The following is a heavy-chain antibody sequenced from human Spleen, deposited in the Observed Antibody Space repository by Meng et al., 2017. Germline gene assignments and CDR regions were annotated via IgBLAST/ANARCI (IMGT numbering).Heavy chain of an antibody. J-gene: IGHJ4*02. D-gene: IGHD4-17*01. CDR2: IKQDGSEK. CDR1: GFSFSSFW. CDR3: ARATGDYLIDY. Sequence: GESLKISCAASGFSFSSFWMTWVRQAPGKGLEWVANIKQDGSEKYYVDSVEGRFTISRDNAKNSLYLQMNSLRAEDTAVYYCARATGDYLIDYWGQGTLVTVSS. V-gene: IGHV3-7*01.